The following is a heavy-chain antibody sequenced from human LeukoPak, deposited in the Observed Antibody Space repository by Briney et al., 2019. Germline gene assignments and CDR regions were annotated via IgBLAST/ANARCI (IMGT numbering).Heavy chain of an antibody. V-gene: IGHV4-34*01. J-gene: IGHJ6*03. D-gene: IGHD3-22*01. CDR2: INHSGST. CDR1: GGSFSGYY. CDR3: ARGLGGYPYYYYYYMDV. Sequence: SETLSLTCAVYGGSFSGYYWSWIRQPPGKGLEWIGEINHSGSTNYNPSLKSRVTISVDTSKNQFSLKLSSVTAADTAVYYCARGLGGYPYYYYYYMDVWGKGTTVTVSS.